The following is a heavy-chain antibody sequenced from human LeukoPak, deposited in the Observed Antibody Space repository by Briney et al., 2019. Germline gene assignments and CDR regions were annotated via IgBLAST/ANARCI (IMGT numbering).Heavy chain of an antibody. CDR1: GFSFSSYW. J-gene: IGHJ4*02. D-gene: IGHD4-23*01. Sequence: GGSLRLSCAASGFSFSSYWMYWVRQAPGKGLEWVANIKQDGSAKNYVDSVKGRFTISRDNAKNSLYLQMNSLRTEDTAVYYSASGNSMDYWGQGTLVTVSS. V-gene: IGHV3-7*05. CDR2: IKQDGSAK. CDR3: ASGNSMDY.